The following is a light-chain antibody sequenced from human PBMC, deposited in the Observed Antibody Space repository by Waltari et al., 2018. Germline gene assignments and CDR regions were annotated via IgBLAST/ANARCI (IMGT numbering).Light chain of an antibody. CDR2: GSS. CDR1: QSIMNN. V-gene: IGKV3-15*01. J-gene: IGKJ1*01. CDR3: HQYNSWPKT. Sequence: DIVLTQSPATLSVSPGKRATLPCRASQSIMNNLAWYQQKPGQAPRLLIYGSSSRTTDVPARFSGSGSGTEFTLTISSLRSGDSAIYYCHQYNSWPKTFGQGTKVEI.